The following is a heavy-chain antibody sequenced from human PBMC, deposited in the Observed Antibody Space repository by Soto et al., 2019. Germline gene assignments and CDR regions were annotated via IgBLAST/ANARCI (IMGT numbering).Heavy chain of an antibody. V-gene: IGHV4-4*07. Sequence: SETLSLTCTVSGGSISSYYWSWIRQPAGKGLEWIGRIYTSGSTNYNPSLKSRVTMSVDTSKNQFSLKLSSVTAADTAVYYCARVGYDFWSGYYYYFDYWGQGTLVTVSS. CDR2: IYTSGST. J-gene: IGHJ4*02. CDR1: GGSISSYY. CDR3: ARVGYDFWSGYYYYFDY. D-gene: IGHD3-3*01.